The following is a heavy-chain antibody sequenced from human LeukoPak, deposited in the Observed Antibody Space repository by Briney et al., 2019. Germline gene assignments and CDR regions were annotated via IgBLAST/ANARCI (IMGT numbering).Heavy chain of an antibody. D-gene: IGHD6-6*01. CDR3: AGAARPLGWFDP. J-gene: IGHJ5*02. CDR2: IYTSGST. Sequence: PSETLSLTCTVSGGSISSYYWSWIRQPPGKGLEWIGYIYTSGSTNYNPSLKSRATISVDTSKNQFSLKLSSVTAADTAVYYCAGAARPLGWFDPWGQGTLVTVSS. CDR1: GGSISSYY. V-gene: IGHV4-4*09.